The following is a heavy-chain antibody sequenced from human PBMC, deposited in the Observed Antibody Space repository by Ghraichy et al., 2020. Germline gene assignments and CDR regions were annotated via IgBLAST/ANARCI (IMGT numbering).Heavy chain of an antibody. J-gene: IGHJ3*02. CDR3: AKDSRYYDSSGYYYFDAFDI. V-gene: IGHV3-23*01. CDR1: GFTFSSYA. CDR2: IRGSGGST. D-gene: IGHD3-22*01. Sequence: GESLNISCAASGFTFSSYAMSWVRQAPGKGLEWVSAIRGSGGSTYYADSVKGRFTISRDNSKNTLYLQMNSLRAEDTAVYYCAKDSRYYDSSGYYYFDAFDIWGQGTMVTVSS.